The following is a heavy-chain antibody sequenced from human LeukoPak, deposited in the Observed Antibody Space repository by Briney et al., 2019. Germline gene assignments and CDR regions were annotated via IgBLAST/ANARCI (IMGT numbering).Heavy chain of an antibody. V-gene: IGHV3-23*01. CDR3: AKAKYSSMYYFDY. Sequence: GGSLRLSCAASGFIFSSYAMSWVRQAPGKGLEWVSAISGSGGSTYYADSVKGRFTISRDNSKNTLYLQMNSLRAEDTAVYYCAKAKYSSMYYFDYWGQGTLVTVSS. J-gene: IGHJ4*02. CDR2: ISGSGGST. D-gene: IGHD6-19*01. CDR1: GFIFSSYA.